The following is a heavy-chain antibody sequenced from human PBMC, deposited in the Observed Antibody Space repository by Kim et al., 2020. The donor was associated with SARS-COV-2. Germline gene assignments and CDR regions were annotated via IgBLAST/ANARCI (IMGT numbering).Heavy chain of an antibody. CDR1: GGSISSSSYY. V-gene: IGHV4-39*07. Sequence: SETLSLTCTVSGGSISSSSYYWGWIRQPPGKGLEWIGSIYYSGSTYYNPSLKSRVTISVDTSKNQFSLKLSSVTAADTAVYYCARLTGLVEMATIDYWGRGTLVTVSS. D-gene: IGHD5-12*01. CDR2: IYYSGST. J-gene: IGHJ4*02. CDR3: ARLTGLVEMATIDY.